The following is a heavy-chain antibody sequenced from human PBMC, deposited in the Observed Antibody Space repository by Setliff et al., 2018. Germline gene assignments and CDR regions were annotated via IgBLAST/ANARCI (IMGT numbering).Heavy chain of an antibody. D-gene: IGHD2-2*01. CDR3: AKDRDPCSSTSCFYYYMDV. Sequence: PGGSLRLSCVASGFTFSNYGMHWVRQAPGKGLEWVTYIQHDGNIKHYADSVKDRFTISRDNSKNTLYLQMNSLRIEDTAVYYCAKDRDPCSSTSCFYYYMDVWGKGTTVTVS. J-gene: IGHJ6*03. CDR1: GFTFSNYG. CDR2: IQHDGNIK. V-gene: IGHV3-30*02.